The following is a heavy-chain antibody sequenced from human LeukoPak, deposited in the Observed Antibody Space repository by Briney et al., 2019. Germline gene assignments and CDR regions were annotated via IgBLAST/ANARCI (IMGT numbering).Heavy chain of an antibody. D-gene: IGHD5-12*01. CDR1: GFTFSNYA. V-gene: IGHV3-23*01. CDR3: ASGYDHLH. CDR2: ISGSASST. J-gene: IGHJ4*02. Sequence: PGGSLRLSCAASGFTFSNYAMSWVRQAPGKGLEWVSAISGSASSTYHADSVKGRFTISRDNSKNTLYLQMNSLRAEDTAVYYCASGYDHLHWGQGTLVTASS.